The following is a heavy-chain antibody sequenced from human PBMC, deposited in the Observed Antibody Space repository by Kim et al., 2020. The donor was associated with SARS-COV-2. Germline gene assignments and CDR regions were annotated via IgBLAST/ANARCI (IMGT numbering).Heavy chain of an antibody. CDR3: ARDLFRAVAGGFGY. CDR2: ISYDGSNK. J-gene: IGHJ4*02. CDR1: GFTFSSYA. Sequence: GGSLRLSCAASGFTFSSYAMHWVRQAPGKGLEWVAVISYDGSNKYYADSVKGRFTISRDNSKNTLYLQMNSLRAEDTAVYYCARDLFRAVAGGFGYWGQGTLVTVSS. V-gene: IGHV3-30*04. D-gene: IGHD6-19*01.